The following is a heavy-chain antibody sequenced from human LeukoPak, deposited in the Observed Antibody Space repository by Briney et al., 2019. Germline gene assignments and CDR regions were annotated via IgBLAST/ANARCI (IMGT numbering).Heavy chain of an antibody. CDR1: GYTFTGYY. CDR2: INPNSGGT. D-gene: IGHD2-21*01. CDR3: ARDRAYCGGDCYPYYYYYMDV. Sequence: ASVKVSCKTSGYTFTGYYMHWVRQAPGQGLEWMGWINPNSGGTNYAQKFQGRVTMTSDTSINTAYMELSRLRSDDTAVYYCARDRAYCGGDCYPYYYYYMDVWGKGTTVTVSS. V-gene: IGHV1-2*02. J-gene: IGHJ6*03.